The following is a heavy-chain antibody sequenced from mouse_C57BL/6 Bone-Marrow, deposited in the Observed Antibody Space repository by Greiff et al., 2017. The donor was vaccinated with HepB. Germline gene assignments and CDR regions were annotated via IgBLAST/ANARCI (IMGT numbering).Heavy chain of an antibody. CDR1: GYTFTSYW. CDR2: IDPSDSYT. V-gene: IGHV1-69*01. J-gene: IGHJ3*01. CDR3: ARYGEVWFAY. D-gene: IGHD1-1*02. Sequence: QVQLQQPGAELVMPGASVKLSCKASGYTFTSYWMHWVKQRPGQGLEWIGEIDPSDSYTNYNQKFKGKSTLAVDKSSSTAYMQLSSLTSEDSAVYYCARYGEVWFAYWGQGTLVTVSA.